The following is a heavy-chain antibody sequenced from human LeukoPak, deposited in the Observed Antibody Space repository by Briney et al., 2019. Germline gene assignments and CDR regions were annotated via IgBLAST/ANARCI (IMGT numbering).Heavy chain of an antibody. CDR1: GFTFGDYG. CDR3: TRDDVGGSYVFDY. D-gene: IGHD1-26*01. V-gene: IGHV3-49*03. CDR2: IRSEIYGETT. J-gene: IGHJ4*02. Sequence: PGRSLRLSCTTSGFTFGDYGMSWFRQAPGKGLEWIGFIRSEIYGETTEYAASVEGRFTISRDDSKSIAYLQMNSLKTEDTAIYYCTRDDVGGSYVFDYWGQGTLVTVSS.